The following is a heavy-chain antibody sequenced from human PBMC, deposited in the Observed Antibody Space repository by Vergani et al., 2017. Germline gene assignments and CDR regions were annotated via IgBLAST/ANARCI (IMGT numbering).Heavy chain of an antibody. V-gene: IGHV4-4*07. J-gene: IGHJ4*02. CDR2: LCPSGST. CDR1: GAPISYWC. CDR3: ARAEFSTNYYGQSYYLDY. Sequence: QVQMQESGPGLVKTSETLSLTCSASGAPISYWCWSWLRQPAGKGLEWIGRLCPSGSTNYKPSLKSRVTMSIDTSLNEFSLKLHSMSADDTAMYFCARAEFSTNYYGQSYYLDYWGQGIPVTVSS. D-gene: IGHD3-22*01.